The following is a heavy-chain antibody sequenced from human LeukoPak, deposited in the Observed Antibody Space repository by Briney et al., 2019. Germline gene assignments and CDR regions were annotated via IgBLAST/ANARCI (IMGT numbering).Heavy chain of an antibody. CDR2: INHSGST. V-gene: IGHV4-34*01. CDR1: GGSFSGYY. D-gene: IGHD2-2*01. Sequence: PSETLSLTCAVYGGSFSGYYWSWIRQPPGKGLEWMGEINHSGSTNYNPSLKSRVTISVDTSKNQFSLKLSSVPAADTAVYYCARYDLCSSTSCYGGRYYFDYWGQGTLVTVSS. J-gene: IGHJ4*02. CDR3: ARYDLCSSTSCYGGRYYFDY.